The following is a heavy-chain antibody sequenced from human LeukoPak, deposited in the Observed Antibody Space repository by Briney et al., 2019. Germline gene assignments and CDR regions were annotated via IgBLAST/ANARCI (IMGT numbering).Heavy chain of an antibody. Sequence: GSLRLSCAASGFAFSGCEMNWVRQAPGKGLEWISYISTTGRTIYYADSVKGRFTISRDNAKNSLYLQMNSLRAEDTAVYYCARGDDYGDSLLAYWGQGTLVTVSS. D-gene: IGHD4-17*01. CDR2: ISTTGRTI. CDR3: ARGDDYGDSLLAY. CDR1: GFAFSGCE. V-gene: IGHV3-48*03. J-gene: IGHJ4*02.